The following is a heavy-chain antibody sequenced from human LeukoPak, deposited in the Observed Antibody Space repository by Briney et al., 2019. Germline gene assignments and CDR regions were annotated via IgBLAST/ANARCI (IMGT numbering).Heavy chain of an antibody. CDR3: ARGLVRGVIRFDP. CDR2: IYYSGST. J-gene: IGHJ5*02. CDR1: GGSISGGGYY. Sequence: SETLSLTCTVSGGSISGGGYYWSWIRQHPGKGLEWIGYIYYSGSTYYNPSLKSRVTISVDTSKNQFSLKLSSVTAADTAVYYCARGLVRGVIRFDPWGQGTLVTVSS. V-gene: IGHV4-31*03. D-gene: IGHD3-10*01.